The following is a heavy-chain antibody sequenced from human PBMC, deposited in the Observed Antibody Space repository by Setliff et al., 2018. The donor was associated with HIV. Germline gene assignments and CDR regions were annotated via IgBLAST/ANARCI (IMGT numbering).Heavy chain of an antibody. V-gene: IGHV4-38-2*01. Sequence: PSETLSLTCAVSGYSISSGYYWAWIRQPPGKGLEWIGSIYHSGSTYYNPSLKCRLTRSLDTSKKQLSLKLTSVTAADTAAYYCARATFSSSWYPLDGFDVWGQGTMVTVSS. CDR2: IYHSGST. CDR1: GYSISSGYY. CDR3: ARATFSSSWYPLDGFDV. D-gene: IGHD6-13*01. J-gene: IGHJ3*01.